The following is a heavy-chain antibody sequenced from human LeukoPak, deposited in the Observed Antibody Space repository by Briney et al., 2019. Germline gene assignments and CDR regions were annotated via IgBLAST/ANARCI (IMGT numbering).Heavy chain of an antibody. D-gene: IGHD5-18*01. CDR3: ARSREDTAMVTGPHYFDY. Sequence: ASVKVSCKASGYTFTSYYMHWVRQAPGQGLEWMGIINPSGGSTSYAQKFQGRVTMTRDTSTSTVYMELSSLRSGDTAVYYCARSREDTAMVTGPHYFDYWGQGTLVTVSS. CDR2: INPSGGST. CDR1: GYTFTSYY. J-gene: IGHJ4*02. V-gene: IGHV1-46*01.